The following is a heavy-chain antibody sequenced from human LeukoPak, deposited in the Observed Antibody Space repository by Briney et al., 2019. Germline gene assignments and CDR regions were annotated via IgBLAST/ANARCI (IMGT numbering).Heavy chain of an antibody. CDR1: GGSISSSSYY. J-gene: IGHJ5*02. V-gene: IGHV4-39*01. Sequence: SETLSLTCTVSGGSISSSSYYWGWIRQPPGKGLEWIGSIYYSGSTYYNPSLKSRVTISVDTSKNQFSLKLSSVTAADTAVYYCARVSLAPVDPWGQGTLVTVSS. CDR3: ARVSLAPVDP. CDR2: IYYSGST.